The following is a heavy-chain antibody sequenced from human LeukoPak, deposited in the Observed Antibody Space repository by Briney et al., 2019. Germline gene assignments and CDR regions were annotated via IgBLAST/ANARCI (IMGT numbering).Heavy chain of an antibody. CDR1: GFTFSSYG. D-gene: IGHD4-23*01. J-gene: IGHJ4*02. CDR3: ARGRSPTVVTFLDY. CDR2: IWYDGSNK. Sequence: GGSLRLSWAASGFTFSSYGMHGVRQAPDKGLEWVEVIWYDGSNKYYADSVKGRFTISRDNSKNTLYLQMNSLRAEDTAVYYCARGRSPTVVTFLDYWGQGTLVIVSS. V-gene: IGHV3-33*01.